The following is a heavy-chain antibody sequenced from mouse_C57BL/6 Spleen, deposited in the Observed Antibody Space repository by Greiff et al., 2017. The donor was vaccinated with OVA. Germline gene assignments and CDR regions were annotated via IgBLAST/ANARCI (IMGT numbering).Heavy chain of an antibody. CDR3: ARDYGNSLAY. CDR1: GYTFTSYW. CDR2: IHPNSGST. V-gene: IGHV1-64*01. D-gene: IGHD2-1*01. Sequence: QVQLQQSGAELVKPGASVKLSCKASGYTFTSYWMHWVKQRPGQGLEWIGMIHPNSGSTNYNEKFKSKATLTVDKSSSTAYMQLSSLTSEDSAVYYCARDYGNSLAYWGQGTLVTVSA. J-gene: IGHJ3*01.